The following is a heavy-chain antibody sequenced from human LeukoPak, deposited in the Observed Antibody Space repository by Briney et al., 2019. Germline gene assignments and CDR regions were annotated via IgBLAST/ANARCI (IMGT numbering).Heavy chain of an antibody. CDR2: MNPNSGGT. V-gene: IGHV1-2*02. CDR3: ARGQTGYYGSGSYLGGNYYYMDV. D-gene: IGHD3-10*01. Sequence: ASVKVSCKASGYTFTSYDINWVRQATGQGLEWMGWMNPNSGGTNYAQKFQGRVTMTRDTSISTAYMELSRLRSDDTAVYYCARGQTGYYGSGSYLGGNYYYMDVWGKGTTVTISS. CDR1: GYTFTSYD. J-gene: IGHJ6*03.